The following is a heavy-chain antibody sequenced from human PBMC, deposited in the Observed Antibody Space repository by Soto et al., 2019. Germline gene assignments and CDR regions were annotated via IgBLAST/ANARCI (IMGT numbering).Heavy chain of an antibody. D-gene: IGHD3-10*01. CDR3: ATRTFTSGRSDF. CDR2: IKRKTDGGTA. CDR1: GFIFSNAW. J-gene: IGHJ4*02. Sequence: EVQLVESGGDLVTPGGSLRLSCAASGFIFSNAWMTWVRQAPGKALEWVGHIKRKTDGGTADYAPPVKGRFTISRDDSKNMLYLQMNSLKAEDTALYYCATRTFTSGRSDFWGQGTLVTVSS. V-gene: IGHV3-15*05.